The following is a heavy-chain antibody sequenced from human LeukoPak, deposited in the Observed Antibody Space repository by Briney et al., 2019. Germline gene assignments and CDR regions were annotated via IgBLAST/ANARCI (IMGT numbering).Heavy chain of an antibody. V-gene: IGHV3-48*03. D-gene: IGHD3-10*01. CDR1: GFTFSSYE. CDR2: ISSSGSTI. CDR3: AKGTYGSGSYYFDY. Sequence: GGSLRLSCAASGFTFSSYEMNWVRQAPGKGLEWVSYISSSGSTIYYADSVKGRFTISRDNAKNSLYLQMNSLRAEDTALYYCAKGTYGSGSYYFDYWGQGTLVTVSS. J-gene: IGHJ4*02.